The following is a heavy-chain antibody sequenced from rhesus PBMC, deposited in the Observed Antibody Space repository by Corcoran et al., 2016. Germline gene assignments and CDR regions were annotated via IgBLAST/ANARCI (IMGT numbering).Heavy chain of an antibody. D-gene: IGHD5-12*01. J-gene: IGHJ4*01. CDR2: ISSGGSL. CDR3: AKDPYSYSSAYFDY. CDR1: GLTSGTSD. V-gene: IGHV3S43*01. Sequence: EVQLVESGGGLVQPGGSLRLSCAAPGLTSGTSDLIWIRQAPGKGLEWVSYISSGGSLYYSDSVKCRFTISRDNAKNTRYLQMSSLRVEDTAVYYCAKDPYSYSSAYFDYWGQGVLVTVSS.